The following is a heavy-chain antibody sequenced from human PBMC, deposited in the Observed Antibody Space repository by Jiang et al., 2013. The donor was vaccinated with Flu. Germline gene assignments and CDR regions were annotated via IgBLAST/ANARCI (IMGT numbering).Heavy chain of an antibody. D-gene: IGHD1-26*01. V-gene: IGHV1-3*04. J-gene: IGHJ4*02. CDR2: INTGIGNT. CDR1: DTPSLTML. CDR3: ARGVGLLYYFDY. Sequence: SVKVSCKLLDTPSLTMLSIGAPGPGQRLEWMGWINTGIGNTKYSQKFQGRVTITRDTSASTAYMELSSLRSEDTAVFYCARGVGLLYYFDYWGQGTLVTVSS.